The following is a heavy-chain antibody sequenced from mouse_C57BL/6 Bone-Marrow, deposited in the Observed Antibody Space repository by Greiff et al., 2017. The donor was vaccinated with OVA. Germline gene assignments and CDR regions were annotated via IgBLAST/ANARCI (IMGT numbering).Heavy chain of an antibody. Sequence: EVQGVESGGGLVQPGGSLKLSCAASGFTFSDYYMSWVRQTPEKRLEWVAYISTGGGSTYYPDTVKGRLTISRDNAENTLYLQLSRLTSEDTAKYYCERYLIYDDYDGVAYWGQGTLVTVSA. J-gene: IGHJ3*01. CDR2: ISTGGGST. D-gene: IGHD2-4*01. CDR1: GFTFSDYY. CDR3: ERYLIYDDYDGVAY. V-gene: IGHV5-12*01.